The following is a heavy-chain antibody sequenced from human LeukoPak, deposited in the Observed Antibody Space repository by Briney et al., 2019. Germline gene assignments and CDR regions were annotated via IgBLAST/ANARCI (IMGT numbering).Heavy chain of an antibody. CDR2: IWYDGSNK. V-gene: IGHV3-30*02. CDR1: GFTFITYV. D-gene: IGHD3-10*01. Sequence: GGSLRLSCAASGFTFITYVMHWVRQAPGKGLEWLAVIWYDGSNKYYADSVKGRFTISRDNSKNTLYLQMSSLRAEDTAVYYCVKDKYYGSGSPTFDYWGQGTLVTVSS. CDR3: VKDKYYGSGSPTFDY. J-gene: IGHJ4*02.